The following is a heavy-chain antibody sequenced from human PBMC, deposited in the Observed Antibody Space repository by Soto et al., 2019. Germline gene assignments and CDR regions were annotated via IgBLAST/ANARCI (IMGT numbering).Heavy chain of an antibody. CDR3: ARAGNWNSHRIAKEYGMDV. D-gene: IGHD1-7*01. CDR1: GGTFSSYA. V-gene: IGHV1-69*13. CDR2: IIPIFGTA. J-gene: IGHJ6*02. Sequence: AVKFSCKDSGGTFSSYAISWVRQAPGQGLEWMGGIIPIFGTANYAQKFQGRVTITADESTSTAYMELSSLRSEDTAVYYCARAGNWNSHRIAKEYGMDVWG.